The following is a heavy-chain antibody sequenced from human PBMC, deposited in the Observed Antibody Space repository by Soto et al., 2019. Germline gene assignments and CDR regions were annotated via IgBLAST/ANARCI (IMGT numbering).Heavy chain of an antibody. CDR1: GFTFSTYW. J-gene: IGHJ5*02. D-gene: IGHD6-6*01. CDR3: VRDRPHNWFDP. Sequence: EVQLVESGGGLVQPGGSLRLSCAASGFTFSTYWMHWVRQAPGKGPVWVSRIETDSSRTTYADSVKGRFTISRDNAKNMMYLQMNSLRVEDTAVYYCVRDRPHNWFDPWGQGTLVTVSS. CDR2: IETDSSRT. V-gene: IGHV3-74*01.